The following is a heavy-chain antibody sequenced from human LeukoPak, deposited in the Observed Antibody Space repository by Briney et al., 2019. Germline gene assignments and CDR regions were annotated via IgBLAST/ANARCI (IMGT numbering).Heavy chain of an antibody. CDR1: GGSISSYY. D-gene: IGHD3-22*01. V-gene: IGHV4-59*01. Sequence: PSETLSLTCTVSGGSISSYYWSWIRQPPGKGLEWIGYIYYSGSTNYNPSLKSRVTISVDTSKNQFSLKLSSVTAADTAVYYCARECSVNYDSSGCLDYWGQGTLVTVSS. J-gene: IGHJ4*02. CDR2: IYYSGST. CDR3: ARECSVNYDSSGCLDY.